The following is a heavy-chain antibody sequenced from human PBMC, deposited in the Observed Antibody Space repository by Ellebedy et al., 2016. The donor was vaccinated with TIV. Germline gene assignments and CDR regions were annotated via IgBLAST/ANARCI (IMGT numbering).Heavy chain of an antibody. V-gene: IGHV3-23*01. CDR2: ISGTGDT. Sequence: GESLKISCAASGFTFSSYPISWVRQAPGKGLEWVSAISGTGDTFYADSMKGRFTISRDNSKNTLYLQLNSLRAEDTAVYYCAKMNWNDAQGYWGQGTPVTVSS. CDR1: GFTFSSYP. CDR3: AKMNWNDAQGY. D-gene: IGHD1-1*01. J-gene: IGHJ4*02.